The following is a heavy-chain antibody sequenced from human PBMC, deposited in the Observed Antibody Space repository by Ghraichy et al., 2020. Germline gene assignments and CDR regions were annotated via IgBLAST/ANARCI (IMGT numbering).Heavy chain of an antibody. CDR3: ARTTTPVGTSPFDY. D-gene: IGHD1/OR15-1a*01. J-gene: IGHJ4*02. CDR1: GFTFDDYA. V-gene: IGHV3-9*01. CDR2: ISWNSGSI. Sequence: GGSLRLSCAASGFTFDDYAMHWVRQAPGKGLEWVSGISWNSGSIGYADSVKGRFTISRDNAKNSLYLQMNSLRAEDTALHYCARTTTPVGTSPFDYWGQGTLVTVSS.